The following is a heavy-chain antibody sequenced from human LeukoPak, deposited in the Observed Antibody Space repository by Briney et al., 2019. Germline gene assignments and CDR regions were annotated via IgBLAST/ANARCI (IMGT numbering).Heavy chain of an antibody. J-gene: IGHJ4*02. Sequence: SETLSLTRTVSGGSISTYYWSWLRQPPGKGLEWIGYMYYTGSTKYNPSLKSRVTISVDTSKNQFSLKLSSVTVADTAVYYCARETSYRSGLSLFDYWGQGTLVTVSS. CDR2: MYYTGST. V-gene: IGHV4-59*01. CDR1: GGSISTYY. CDR3: ARETSYRSGLSLFDY. D-gene: IGHD6-19*01.